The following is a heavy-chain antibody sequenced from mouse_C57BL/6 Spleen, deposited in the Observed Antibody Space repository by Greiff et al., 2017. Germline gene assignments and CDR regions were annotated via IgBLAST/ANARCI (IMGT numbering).Heavy chain of an antibody. CDR1: GYTFTDYY. Sequence: EVKLQQSGPELVKPGASVKISCKASGYTFTDYYMNWVKQSHGKSLEWIGDINPNNGGTSYNQKFKGKATLTVDKSSSTAYMELRSLTSEDSAVYYCARKDNGYYVTFAYWGQGTLVTVSA. CDR3: ARKDNGYYVTFAY. J-gene: IGHJ3*01. D-gene: IGHD2-3*01. CDR2: INPNNGGT. V-gene: IGHV1-26*01.